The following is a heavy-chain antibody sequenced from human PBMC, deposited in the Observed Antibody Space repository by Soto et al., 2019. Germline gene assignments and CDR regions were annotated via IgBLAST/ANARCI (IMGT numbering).Heavy chain of an antibody. Sequence: PGGSLRLSCAASGFTFSSYGMHWVRPAPGKGLEWVAVISYDGSNKYYADSVKGRFTISRDNSKNTLYLQMNSLRAEDTAVYYCAKGGLRYSGYEAGGGFDYWGQGTLVTVSS. CDR3: AKGGLRYSGYEAGGGFDY. CDR1: GFTFSSYG. V-gene: IGHV3-30*18. CDR2: ISYDGSNK. D-gene: IGHD5-12*01. J-gene: IGHJ4*02.